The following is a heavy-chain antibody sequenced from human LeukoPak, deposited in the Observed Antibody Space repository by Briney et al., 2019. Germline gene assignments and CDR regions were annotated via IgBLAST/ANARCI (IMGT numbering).Heavy chain of an antibody. V-gene: IGHV3-21*04. CDR2: ITSSSSHT. CDR3: ARGSAPAGD. Sequence: GGSLRLSCAASGITFSTYNMNWVRQAPGKGLEWVSSITSSSSHTSYADSVKGRFTISRDNSKNTVYLQMNSLTAEDTAVYYCARGSAPAGDWGQGTLVTVSS. CDR1: GITFSTYN. J-gene: IGHJ4*02. D-gene: IGHD1-14*01.